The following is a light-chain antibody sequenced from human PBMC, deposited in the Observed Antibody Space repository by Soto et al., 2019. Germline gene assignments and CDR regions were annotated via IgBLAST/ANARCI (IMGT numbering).Light chain of an antibody. Sequence: IQMTQSPSSLSASVGDRVTITCQASQDISNYLNWYQQKPGQAPKLLIYDASNLETGVPSRFSGSGSGTDFTFTISSLQPEDIATYYCQQYDNLLFTFGPGTKVDI. J-gene: IGKJ3*01. CDR1: QDISNY. CDR3: QQYDNLLFT. CDR2: DAS. V-gene: IGKV1-33*01.